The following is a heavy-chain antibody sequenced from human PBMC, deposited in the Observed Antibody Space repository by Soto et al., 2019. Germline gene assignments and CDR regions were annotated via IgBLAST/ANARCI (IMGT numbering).Heavy chain of an antibody. CDR3: VRDLGPDILTGYSHYYGMDV. CDR2: INPSGGST. CDR1: GYTFTSYY. D-gene: IGHD3-9*01. J-gene: IGHJ6*02. V-gene: IGHV1-46*01. Sequence: ASVKVSCKASGYTFTSYYMHWVRQAPGQGLEWMGIINPSGGSTSYAQKFQGRVTMTRDTSTSTVYMELSSLRSEDTAVYYCVRDLGPDILTGYSHYYGMDVWGQGTTVTVSS.